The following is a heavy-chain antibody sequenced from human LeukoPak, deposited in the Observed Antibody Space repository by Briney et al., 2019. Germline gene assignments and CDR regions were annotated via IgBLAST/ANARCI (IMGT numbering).Heavy chain of an antibody. CDR2: IATGSRFT. CDR3: ARDLAADKRALDV. V-gene: IGHV3-11*05. Sequence: GGSLRLSCVASGFSLSDHHMTWIRQAPGKGLEWLSFIATGSRFTEWADSVRGRFTISRDDATNSLYLQLNNLRADDTAVYYCARDLAADKRALDVWGQGTAVIVAS. D-gene: IGHD6-25*01. CDR1: GFSLSDHH. J-gene: IGHJ6*02.